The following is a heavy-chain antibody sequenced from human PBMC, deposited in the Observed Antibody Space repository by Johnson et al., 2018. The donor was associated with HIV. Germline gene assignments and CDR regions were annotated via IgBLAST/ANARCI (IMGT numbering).Heavy chain of an antibody. CDR2: INWNGGST. CDR1: GFTFSYYA. D-gene: IGHD2-2*01. V-gene: IGHV3-NL1*01. J-gene: IGHJ3*02. CDR3: ARPGIVVLPAGAFDI. Sequence: VQLVESGGGVVQPGRSLRLSCAASGFTFSYYAMHWVRQAPGKGLEWVSGINWNGGSTTYADSVKGRFTISRDNSKNTLYLQMNSLRVEDTAVYYCARPGIVVLPAGAFDIWGQGTMVTVSS.